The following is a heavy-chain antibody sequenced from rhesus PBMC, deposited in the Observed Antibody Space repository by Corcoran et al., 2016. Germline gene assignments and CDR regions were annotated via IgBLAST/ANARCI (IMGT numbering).Heavy chain of an antibody. CDR2: INSAGSST. CDR1: GFTFSSYW. V-gene: IGHV3-14*01. Sequence: EVQLVESGGGLAKPGGSLRLSCAASGFTFSSYWMHWVRQAPGKGLEWILAINSAGSSTYYADSVKGRFTISRENAKNTLYLQMDGLRAEDTAVYYCAGTSYPWGQGVLVTVSS. CDR3: AGTSYP. J-gene: IGHJ4*01. D-gene: IGHD2-15*01.